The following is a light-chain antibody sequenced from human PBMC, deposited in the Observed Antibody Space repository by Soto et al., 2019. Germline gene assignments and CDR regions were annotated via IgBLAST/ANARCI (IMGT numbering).Light chain of an antibody. CDR1: QSIRRY. CDR2: AAS. CDR3: QQSYSTPPT. Sequence: DIPMTQSASSLSASVGARVPIPCRASQSIRRYLSWYQQKPGKAPKLMSDAASSLQSGVPSRVSGSGSGTDCTLTISSLQPEDFATYDCQQSYSTPPTFGQGTKVDIK. V-gene: IGKV1-39*01. J-gene: IGKJ1*01.